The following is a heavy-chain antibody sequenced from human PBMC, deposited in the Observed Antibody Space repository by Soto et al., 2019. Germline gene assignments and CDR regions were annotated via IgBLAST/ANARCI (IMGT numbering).Heavy chain of an antibody. J-gene: IGHJ5*02. Sequence: QVQLVQSGAEVKKPGSSVKVSCKASGGTFSSYAISWVRQAPGQGLEWMGGSIPIFGTANYAQKFQGRVTITADESTSTAYMELSSLRSEDTAVYYCARDFIKGSGGLTGWFDPWGQGTLVTVSS. CDR1: GGTFSSYA. D-gene: IGHD3-10*01. V-gene: IGHV1-69*01. CDR2: SIPIFGTA. CDR3: ARDFIKGSGGLTGWFDP.